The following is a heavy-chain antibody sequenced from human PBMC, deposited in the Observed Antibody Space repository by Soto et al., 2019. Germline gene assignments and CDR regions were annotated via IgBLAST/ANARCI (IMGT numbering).Heavy chain of an antibody. V-gene: IGHV3-43*01. CDR1: GFTFDDHT. CDR3: AKDGSTGYPGYYFDY. CDR2: ISWDGGST. D-gene: IGHD2-2*01. J-gene: IGHJ4*02. Sequence: EVQLVESGGVVVQPGGSLRLSCAASGFTFDDHTMHWVRQAPGKGLEWVSLISWDGGSTYYADSVKGRFTISRDNSKNSLYLQMNSLRTEDTALYYCAKDGSTGYPGYYFDYWGQGTLVTVSS.